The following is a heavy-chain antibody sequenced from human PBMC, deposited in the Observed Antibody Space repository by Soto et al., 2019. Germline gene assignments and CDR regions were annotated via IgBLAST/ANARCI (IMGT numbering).Heavy chain of an antibody. CDR2: IIPFHGVT. D-gene: IGHD3-10*01. Sequence: QVQLVQSGDEVKKPGSSVKVSGMASGGTFSPYTINWVRQAPGQGLAGMGRIIPFHGVTNYAQKFQARVTSTADKSTSTAYMELSGLRFEDTAMYYCTRDWEITVSTWSFGGFWGRGTLVTVSS. V-gene: IGHV1-69*08. CDR3: TRDWEITVSTWSFGGF. CDR1: GGTFSPYT. J-gene: IGHJ4*02.